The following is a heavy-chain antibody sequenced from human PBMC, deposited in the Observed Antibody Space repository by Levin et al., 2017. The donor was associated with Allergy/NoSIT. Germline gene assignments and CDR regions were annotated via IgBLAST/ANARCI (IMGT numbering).Heavy chain of an antibody. CDR3: ARGGYGDYDR. V-gene: IGHV3-23*01. Sequence: PGGSLRLSCAASTFTFNNYAMSWVRQAPGKGLEWVSAISASGGSTYYADSVKGRFTISRDNSKSTLYVQMNSLRAEDTAVYYCARGGYGDYDRWGPGTLVIVSS. J-gene: IGHJ5*02. CDR2: ISASGGST. CDR1: TFTFNNYA. D-gene: IGHD4-17*01.